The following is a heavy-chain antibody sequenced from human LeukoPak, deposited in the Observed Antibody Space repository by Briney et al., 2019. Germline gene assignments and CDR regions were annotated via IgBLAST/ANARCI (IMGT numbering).Heavy chain of an antibody. CDR3: AREGREILAARPETYDY. D-gene: IGHD6-6*01. CDR1: GFTFSSYA. Sequence: GGSLRLSCAASGFTFSSYAMHWVRQAPGKGLEWVAVISYDGSNKYYADSVKGRFTISRDNSKNTLYLQMNSLRAEDTAVYYCAREGREILAARPETYDYWGQGTLVTVSS. J-gene: IGHJ4*02. V-gene: IGHV3-30*04. CDR2: ISYDGSNK.